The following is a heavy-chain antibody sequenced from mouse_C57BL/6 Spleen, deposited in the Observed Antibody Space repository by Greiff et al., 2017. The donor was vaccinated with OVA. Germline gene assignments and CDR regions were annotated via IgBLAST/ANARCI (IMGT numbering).Heavy chain of an antibody. CDR1: GYTFTDYY. J-gene: IGHJ3*01. CDR2: INPYNGGT. D-gene: IGHD2-2*01. CDR3: ARTGYDVAWFAY. Sequence: EVQLQQSGPVLVKPGASVKMSCKASGYTFTDYYMNWVKQSHGKSLEWIGVINPYNGGTSYNQKFKGKATLTVDKSSSTAYMELNSLTSEDSAVYYCARTGYDVAWFAYWGQGTLVTVSA. V-gene: IGHV1-19*01.